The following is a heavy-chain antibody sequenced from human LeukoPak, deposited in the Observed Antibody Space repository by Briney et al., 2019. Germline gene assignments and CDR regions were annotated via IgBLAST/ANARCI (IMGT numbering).Heavy chain of an antibody. CDR1: GGSISSGGYS. J-gene: IGHJ4*02. D-gene: IGHD1-1*01. CDR2: IYLSGST. Sequence: SQTLSLTCAVSGGSISSGGYSWSWIRQPPGKGLEWIGHIYLSGSTDYNPTLKSRVTISVDRSKNQFSLKLSSVTAADTAVYYCARAASRTVDYWGQGTLVTVSS. V-gene: IGHV4-30-2*01. CDR3: ARAASRTVDY.